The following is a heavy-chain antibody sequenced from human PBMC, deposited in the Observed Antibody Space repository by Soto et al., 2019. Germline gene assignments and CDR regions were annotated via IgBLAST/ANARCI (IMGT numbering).Heavy chain of an antibody. CDR2: IDWNSAGK. CDR1: GFKLSDSA. Sequence: GGSLRLSCAASGFKLSDSAMHWVRQVPGGGLEWLSVIDWNSAGKAYADSVKGRFTISRDNDKNNLLLQMNSLRAEDTALYYCVRSRLGCSSVDCPPGFWGQGTLVTVSS. V-gene: IGHV3-9*01. D-gene: IGHD3-22*01. CDR3: VRSRLGCSSVDCPPGF. J-gene: IGHJ4*02.